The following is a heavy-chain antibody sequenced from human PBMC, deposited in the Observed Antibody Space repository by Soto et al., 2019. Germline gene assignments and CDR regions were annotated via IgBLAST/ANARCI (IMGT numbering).Heavy chain of an antibody. CDR3: ARGQRFSDWFDP. CDR2: IYSSGST. V-gene: IGHV4-4*07. D-gene: IGHD3-3*01. J-gene: IGHJ5*02. CDR1: GGDISTYY. Sequence: QVQLQESGPGLVKPSETLSLTCTVSGGDISTYYWTWIRQPAGKGLEWIGRIYSSGSTKYNPSLKSRVTMSLDTSKNQFSLRLSSVTAADTAVYSGARGQRFSDWFDPWGQGTLVTVSS.